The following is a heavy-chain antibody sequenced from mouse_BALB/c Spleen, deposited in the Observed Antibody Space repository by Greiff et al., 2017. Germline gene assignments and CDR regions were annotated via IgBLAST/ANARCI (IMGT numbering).Heavy chain of an antibody. CDR1: GYAFTNYL. D-gene: IGHD3-1*01. V-gene: IGHV1-54*01. CDR3: ARSELGRREDY. J-gene: IGHJ2*01. CDR2: INPGSGGT. Sequence: QVQLQQSGAELVRPGTSVKVSCKASGYAFTNYLIEWVKQRPGQGLEWIGVINPGSGGTNYNEKFKGKATLTADKSSSTAYMQLSSLTSDDSAVYFCARSELGRREDYWGQGTTLTVSS.